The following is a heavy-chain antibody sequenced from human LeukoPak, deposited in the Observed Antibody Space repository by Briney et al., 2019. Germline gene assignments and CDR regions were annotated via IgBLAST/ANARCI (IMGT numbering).Heavy chain of an antibody. CDR2: INAGNGNT. V-gene: IGHV1-3*03. D-gene: IGHD4-17*01. J-gene: IGHJ3*02. Sequence: ASVKVSCKASGYTFTSYAMHWVRQAPGQRLEWMGWINAGNGNTKYSQEFQGRVTITRDTSESTAYMELSSLRSEDMAVYYCARDAVDYGDYSAFDIWGQGTMVTVSS. CDR1: GYTFTSYA. CDR3: ARDAVDYGDYSAFDI.